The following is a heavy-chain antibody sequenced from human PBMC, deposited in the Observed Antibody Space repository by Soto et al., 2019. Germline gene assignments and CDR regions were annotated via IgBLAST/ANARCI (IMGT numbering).Heavy chain of an antibody. CDR1: GGSISSSNW. Sequence: QVQLQESGPGLVKPSGTLSLTCAVSGGSISSSNWWTWVRQPPGKGLERIGEIYHSGSTNYNPSLTSRVTISVDKSKKQFSLQLSSMTAADTAVYYCARNEKYYYGSGSRSAFDIWGQGTMVTVSS. D-gene: IGHD3-10*01. CDR3: ARNEKYYYGSGSRSAFDI. J-gene: IGHJ3*02. V-gene: IGHV4-4*02. CDR2: IYHSGST.